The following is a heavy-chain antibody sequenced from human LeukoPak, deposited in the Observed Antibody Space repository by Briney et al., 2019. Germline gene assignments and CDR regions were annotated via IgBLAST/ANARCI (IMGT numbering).Heavy chain of an antibody. J-gene: IGHJ3*01. Sequence: GGSLRLSCAATGFTVSNNFMSWVRQAPGQGLEWVSLISGGGGTYYAASVKGRFTISRGNSENSLYLQMNSLRPEDTAAYYCARVVDSTRAFHVWGQGTLVIVSS. CDR2: ISGGGGT. CDR3: ARVVDSTRAFHV. V-gene: IGHV3-66*01. CDR1: GFTVSNNF. D-gene: IGHD2-21*01.